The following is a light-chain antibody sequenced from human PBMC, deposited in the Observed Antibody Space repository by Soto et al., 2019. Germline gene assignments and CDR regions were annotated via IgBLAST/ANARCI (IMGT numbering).Light chain of an antibody. CDR2: GAS. CDR3: QQYGSSPPSVT. J-gene: IGKJ5*01. Sequence: EILFTQSPATLYLSPGERATLSCRASQTVSSAYLAWSQQTRGQAPRLLVYGASNRATAIPDRLSGSWSGTDFTLTISRLEPEDFAVYYGQQYGSSPPSVTFGQGTRLEIK. V-gene: IGKV3-20*01. CDR1: QTVSSAY.